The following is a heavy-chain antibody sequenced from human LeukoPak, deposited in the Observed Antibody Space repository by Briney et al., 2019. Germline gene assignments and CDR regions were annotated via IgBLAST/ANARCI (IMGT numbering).Heavy chain of an antibody. CDR3: AKDQVGATQYFDY. CDR1: GFTFSSYG. CDR2: IRYDGSNK. D-gene: IGHD1-26*01. V-gene: IGHV3-30*02. J-gene: IGHJ4*02. Sequence: PGGSLRLSCAASGFTFSSYGMHWVRQAPGKGLEWVAFIRYDGSNKYYADSVKGRFTISRDNSKNTLYLQMNSLRAEDTAVYYCAKDQVGATQYFDYWGQGTLVTVSS.